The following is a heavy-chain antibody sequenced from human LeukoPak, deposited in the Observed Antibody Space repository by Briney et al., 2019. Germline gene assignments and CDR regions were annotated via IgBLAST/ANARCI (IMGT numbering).Heavy chain of an antibody. Sequence: SETLSLTCTVSGGSISSNYWSWIRQPPGKGLEWIGYIYYNGSTNYNPSLKSRVTISVDTSKNQFSLKLSSVTAADTAVYYCARGRWPYYFDYWGQGTLVTVSS. CDR1: GGSISSNY. J-gene: IGHJ4*02. D-gene: IGHD1-26*01. CDR3: ARGRWPYYFDY. V-gene: IGHV4-59*08. CDR2: IYYNGST.